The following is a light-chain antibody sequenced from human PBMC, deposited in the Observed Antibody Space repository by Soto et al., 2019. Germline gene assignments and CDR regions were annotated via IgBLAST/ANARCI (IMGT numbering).Light chain of an antibody. J-gene: IGLJ1*01. Sequence: LTQPASVSGSPGQSITISCTGTSSDVGGYSYVSWYQHHPGKAPKLMIYEVSNRPSGVSNRFSGSKSGNTASLAISGLQAEDEADYYCCSYSSSSTLYVFGTGTKVTVL. CDR1: SSDVGGYSY. V-gene: IGLV2-14*01. CDR3: CSYSSSSTLYV. CDR2: EVS.